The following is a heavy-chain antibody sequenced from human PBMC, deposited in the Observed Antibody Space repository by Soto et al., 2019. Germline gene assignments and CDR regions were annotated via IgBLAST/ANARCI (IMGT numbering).Heavy chain of an antibody. CDR3: AREFGTQSSWSRPYYYYYMDV. CDR2: IYSGGST. CDR1: GFTVSSNY. Sequence: GGSLRLSCAASGFTVSSNYMSWVRQAPGKGLEWVSVIYSGGSTYYADSVKGRFTISRHNSKNTLYLQMNSLRAEDTAVYYCAREFGTQSSWSRPYYYYYMDVWGKGTTVTVSS. J-gene: IGHJ6*03. D-gene: IGHD6-13*01. V-gene: IGHV3-53*04.